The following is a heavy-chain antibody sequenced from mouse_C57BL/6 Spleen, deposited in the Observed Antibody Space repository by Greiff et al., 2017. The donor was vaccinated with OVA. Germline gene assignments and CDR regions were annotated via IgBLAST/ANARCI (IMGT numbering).Heavy chain of an antibody. D-gene: IGHD1-1*01. CDR1: GFNIKDYY. Sequence: VQLQQSGAELVRPGASVKLSCTASGFNIKDYYMHWVKQRPEQGLEWIGRIDPEDGDTEYAPKFQGKATMTADTSSNTAYLQLSSLTSEVTAVYYCTGYYGSGAYWGQGTLVTVSA. J-gene: IGHJ3*01. CDR2: IDPEDGDT. V-gene: IGHV14-1*01. CDR3: TGYYGSGAY.